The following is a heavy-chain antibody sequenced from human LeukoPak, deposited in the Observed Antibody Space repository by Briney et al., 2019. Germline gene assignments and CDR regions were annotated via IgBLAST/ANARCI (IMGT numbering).Heavy chain of an antibody. CDR1: GFTFSSYE. Sequence: GGSLRLSCAPSGFTFSSYEMNWVRQAPGKGLEWVSYISSSGSSIYYADSVKGRFTISRDNAKNSLYLQMNSLRAEDTAVYYCAREAEYTSGWQEHFQHWGQGTLVTVSS. CDR3: AREAEYTSGWQEHFQH. D-gene: IGHD6-19*01. J-gene: IGHJ1*01. CDR2: ISSSGSSI. V-gene: IGHV3-48*03.